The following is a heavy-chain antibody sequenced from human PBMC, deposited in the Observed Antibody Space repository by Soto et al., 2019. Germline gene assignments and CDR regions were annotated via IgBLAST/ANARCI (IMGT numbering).Heavy chain of an antibody. V-gene: IGHV1-18*01. CDR3: TTLSRYFGWPVLGIEY. Sequence: GASVKVSCKASGHTFSSYGISWVRQAPGQGLEWMGLISDHNGDTYYAQKLQDRVIMTTDTFTRTAYMELRSLRSDDTAVYYCTTLSRYFGWPVLGIEYWGRGTLVTVSS. CDR2: ISDHNGDT. D-gene: IGHD3-9*01. CDR1: GHTFSSYG. J-gene: IGHJ4*02.